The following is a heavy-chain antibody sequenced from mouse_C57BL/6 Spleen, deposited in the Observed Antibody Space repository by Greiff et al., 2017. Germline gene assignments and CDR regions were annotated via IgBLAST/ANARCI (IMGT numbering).Heavy chain of an antibody. V-gene: IGHV3-6*01. J-gene: IGHJ4*01. CDR2: ISYDGSN. CDR3: ARGGGNYVDAMDY. D-gene: IGHD2-1*01. CDR1: GYSITSGYY. Sequence: EVQLQQSGPGLVKPSQSLSLTCSVTGYSITSGYYWNWIRQFPGNKLEWMGYISYDGSNNYNPSLKNRISITRDTSKNQFFLKLNSVTTEDTATYYCARGGGNYVDAMDYWGQGTSVTVSS.